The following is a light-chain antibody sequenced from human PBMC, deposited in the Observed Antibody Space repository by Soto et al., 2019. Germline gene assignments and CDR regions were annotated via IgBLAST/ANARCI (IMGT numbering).Light chain of an antibody. V-gene: IGKV3-20*01. J-gene: IGKJ2*01. CDR2: DTY. CDR3: HQYGTPPYT. CDR1: ESVRRTY. Sequence: DIVLTQSPGTLSLSPGNRATLSCRASESVRRTYLAWYQERPGQVPRLLIYDTYSRRPGVPDRFRGSGSGTDFTLTITRLEPEDFAVYYCHQYGTPPYTFGQGTKLE.